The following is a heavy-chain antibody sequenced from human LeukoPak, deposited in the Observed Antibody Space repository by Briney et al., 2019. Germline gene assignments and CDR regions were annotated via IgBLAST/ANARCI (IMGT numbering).Heavy chain of an antibody. CDR3: AKSGSYGSGSSDY. V-gene: IGHV3-30*18. CDR2: ISYDGSNK. J-gene: IGHJ4*02. D-gene: IGHD3-10*01. Sequence: GGSLRLSCAASGFTFSSYGMHWVRQAPGKGLEWVAVISYDGSNKYYADSVKGRFTISRDNSKNTLYLQMNSLRAEDTAVYYCAKSGSYGSGSSDYWGQGTLVTAS. CDR1: GFTFSSYG.